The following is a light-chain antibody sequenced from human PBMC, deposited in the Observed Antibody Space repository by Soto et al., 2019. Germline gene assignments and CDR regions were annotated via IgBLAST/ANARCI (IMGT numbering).Light chain of an antibody. CDR1: QGIGNS. J-gene: IGKJ3*01. CDR3: RKHGGAPPLT. CDR2: SAS. V-gene: IGKV1-27*01. Sequence: DIKMTQSPSSLSASVGDSVTITCRASQGIGNSLAWYQQKPGQVPRLLIYSASSLQLGVPPRFSGSGSGTDVTLPISSLQPADVATYYCRKHGGAPPLTFGPGTKVDIK.